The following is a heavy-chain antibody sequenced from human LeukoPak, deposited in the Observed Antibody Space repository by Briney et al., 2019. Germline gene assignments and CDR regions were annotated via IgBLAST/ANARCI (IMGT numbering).Heavy chain of an antibody. V-gene: IGHV3-30-3*01. D-gene: IGHD6-6*01. J-gene: IGHJ4*02. CDR2: ISYDGSNK. CDR1: GFTFSSYA. Sequence: GGSLRLSCAASGFTFSSYAMHWVRQAPGKGLEWVAVISYDGSNKYYADSVKGRFTISRDNSKNTLYLQMNSLRAEDTAVYYCARQKPIAARPYDYWGQGTLVTVSS. CDR3: ARQKPIAARPYDY.